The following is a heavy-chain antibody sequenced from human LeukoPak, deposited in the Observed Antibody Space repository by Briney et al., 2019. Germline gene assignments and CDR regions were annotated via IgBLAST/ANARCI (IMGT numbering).Heavy chain of an antibody. CDR3: ARFYDGDYG. J-gene: IGHJ4*02. Sequence: GGSLRLSCAASGLTFSDTWMTWVRQAPGKGLEWVSYISSSSSYIYYADSVKGRFTISRDNAKNSLYLQMNSLRAEDTAVYYCARFYDGDYGWGQGTLVTVSS. CDR2: ISSSSSYI. CDR1: GLTFSDTW. V-gene: IGHV3-21*01. D-gene: IGHD4-17*01.